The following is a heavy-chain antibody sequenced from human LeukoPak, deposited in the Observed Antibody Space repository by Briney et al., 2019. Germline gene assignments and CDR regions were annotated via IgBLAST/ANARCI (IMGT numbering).Heavy chain of an antibody. V-gene: IGHV1-18*01. J-gene: IGHJ4*02. CDR2: ISVYNGHT. CDR1: GYTFTSYG. CDR3: ARDGSGTYSSDY. D-gene: IGHD3-10*01. Sequence: ASVTVSCTASGYTFTSYGINWVRQAPGQGLEWMGWISVYNGHTNYAQKFQGRVTMTTDTSTRTAYMELRSLRSDDTAVYYCARDGSGTYSSDYWGQGTLVTVSS.